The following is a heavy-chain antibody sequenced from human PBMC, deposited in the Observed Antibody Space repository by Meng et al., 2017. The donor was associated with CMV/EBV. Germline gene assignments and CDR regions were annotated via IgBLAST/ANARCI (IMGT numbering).Heavy chain of an antibody. V-gene: IGHV1-2*02. Sequence: ASVKVSCKASGYTFTGYYMHWVRQAPGQGLEWMGWINPNSGGTNYAQKFQGRVTMTRDTSISTVYMELSRLRSDDTDGYYCAKEGASAGLTNYYYGMDVWGQGTTVTVSS. D-gene: IGHD6-13*01. CDR1: GYTFTGYY. CDR3: AKEGASAGLTNYYYGMDV. CDR2: INPNSGGT. J-gene: IGHJ6*02.